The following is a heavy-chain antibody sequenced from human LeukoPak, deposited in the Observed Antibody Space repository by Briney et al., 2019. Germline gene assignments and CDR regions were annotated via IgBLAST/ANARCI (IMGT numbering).Heavy chain of an antibody. CDR3: ARYVVFGSGKYYFDY. Sequence: SETLSLTCTVSGGSISSSNYYWSWIRQPPGKELEWIASINYGGTTYYNPSLKSRVTISVDTSKNQFSLRLSSVTAADTAVYFCARYVVFGSGKYYFDYWGQGTLVTVSS. CDR2: INYGGTT. D-gene: IGHD3-10*01. V-gene: IGHV4-39*01. CDR1: GGSISSSNYY. J-gene: IGHJ4*02.